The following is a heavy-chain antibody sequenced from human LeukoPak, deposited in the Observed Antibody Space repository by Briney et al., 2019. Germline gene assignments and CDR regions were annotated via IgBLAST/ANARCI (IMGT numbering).Heavy chain of an antibody. CDR2: IGGDGVA. D-gene: IGHD2-2*02. V-gene: IGHV3-69-1*01. CDR3: AKDRANWAIDD. CDR1: GYTLTELS. J-gene: IGHJ4*02. Sequence: GASVKVSCKVSGYTLTELSMHWVRQAPGKGLEWVSYIGGDGVAFYADSVKGRFTMSKDDARKSLYLQMSSLRVEDTALYYCAKDRANWAIDDWGQGTQVTVSS.